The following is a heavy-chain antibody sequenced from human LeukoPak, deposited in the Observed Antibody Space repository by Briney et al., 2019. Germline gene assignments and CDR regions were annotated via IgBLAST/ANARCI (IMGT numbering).Heavy chain of an antibody. CDR2: INAGNGNT. J-gene: IGHJ4*02. V-gene: IGHV1-3*01. D-gene: IGHD3-22*01. CDR3: ARDKKDSSGSGDY. Sequence: ASVKVSCKASGYTFTSYAMYWVRQAPGQRHEWMGWINAGNGNTKYSQKFQGRVTITRDTSASTAYVELSSLRSEDTAVYYCARDKKDSSGSGDYWGQGTLVTVSS. CDR1: GYTFTSYA.